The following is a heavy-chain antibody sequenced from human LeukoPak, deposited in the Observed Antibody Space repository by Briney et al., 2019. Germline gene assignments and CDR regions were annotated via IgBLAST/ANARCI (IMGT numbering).Heavy chain of an antibody. J-gene: IGHJ3*02. CDR3: ARRSIVATIGAGAFDI. CDR1: GFTFSSYS. V-gene: IGHV3-21*01. D-gene: IGHD5-12*01. CDR2: ISSSSSYI. Sequence: PGGSLRLSCAASGFTFSSYSMNWVRQAPGKGLEWVSSISSSSSYIYYADSVKGRFTISRDNAKNSLYLQMNSLRAEDTAVYYCARRSIVATIGAGAFDIRGQGTMVTVS.